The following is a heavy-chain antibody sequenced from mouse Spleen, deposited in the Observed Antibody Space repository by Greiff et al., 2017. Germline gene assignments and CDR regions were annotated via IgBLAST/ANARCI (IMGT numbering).Heavy chain of an antibody. CDR2: IDPETGGT. V-gene: IGHV1-15*01. CDR1: GYTFTDYE. D-gene: IGHD1-1*01. Sequence: QVQLKESGAELVRPGASVTLSCKASGYTFTDYEMHWVKQTPVHGLEWIGAIDPETGGTAYNQKFKGKAILTADKSSSTAYMELRSLTSEDSAVYYCTRPSYYYGSSLDYWGQGTTLTVSS. CDR3: TRPSYYYGSSLDY. J-gene: IGHJ2*01.